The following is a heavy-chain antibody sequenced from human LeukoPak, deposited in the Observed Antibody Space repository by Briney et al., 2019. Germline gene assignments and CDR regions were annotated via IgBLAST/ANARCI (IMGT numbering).Heavy chain of an antibody. J-gene: IGHJ6*04. V-gene: IGHV4-59*01. Sequence: SETLSLTCAVYGGSFSGYYWSWIRQPPGKGLEWIGYIFNTGDTNYHPSLESRVTISVDSSKNQVSLRLNSVTAADTAVYYCARNFPGRTEDVWGKGTTVTVSS. CDR2: IFNTGDT. CDR1: GGSFSGYY. CDR3: ARNFPGRTEDV.